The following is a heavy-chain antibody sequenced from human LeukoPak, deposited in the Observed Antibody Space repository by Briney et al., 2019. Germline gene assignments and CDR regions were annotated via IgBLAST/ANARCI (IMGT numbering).Heavy chain of an antibody. J-gene: IGHJ4*02. Sequence: GSLRLSCAASGFTFSSCAMSWVRQAPGKGLEWVSAISGSGGSTYYADSVKGRFTISRDNSKNTLYLQTNSLRAEDTAVYYCAKSPAPASGSYLTDYWGQGTLVTVSS. CDR1: GFTFSSCA. D-gene: IGHD1-26*01. V-gene: IGHV3-23*01. CDR3: AKSPAPASGSYLTDY. CDR2: ISGSGGST.